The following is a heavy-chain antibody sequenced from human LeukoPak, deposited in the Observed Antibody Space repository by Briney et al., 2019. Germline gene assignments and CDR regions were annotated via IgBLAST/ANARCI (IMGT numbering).Heavy chain of an antibody. CDR2: ISTSDGTT. Sequence: GGSLRLSCAASAFTFSSYAMSWVRQAPGKWLEWVSSISTSDGTTYYADSVKGRFTISRDNSKNTLYLQMNSLRAEDAAIYYCAKGRTGFSYGYGIDYWGQGTLVTVSS. V-gene: IGHV3-23*01. D-gene: IGHD5-18*01. J-gene: IGHJ4*02. CDR1: AFTFSSYA. CDR3: AKGRTGFSYGYGIDY.